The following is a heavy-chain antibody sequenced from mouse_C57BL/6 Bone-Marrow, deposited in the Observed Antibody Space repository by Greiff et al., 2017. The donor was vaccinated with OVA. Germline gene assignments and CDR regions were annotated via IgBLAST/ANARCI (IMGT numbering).Heavy chain of an antibody. J-gene: IGHJ3*01. Sequence: QVQLQQSGPELVKPGASVKLSCKASGYTFTSYDINWVKQRPGQGLEWIGWIYPRDGSTKYNEKFKGQATLTVDTSSSTAYMELHSLTSEDSAVYCCARRELDGYDGVAYWGQGTLVTVSA. CDR2: IYPRDGST. V-gene: IGHV1-85*01. CDR1: GYTFTSYD. D-gene: IGHD2-2*01. CDR3: ARRELDGYDGVAY.